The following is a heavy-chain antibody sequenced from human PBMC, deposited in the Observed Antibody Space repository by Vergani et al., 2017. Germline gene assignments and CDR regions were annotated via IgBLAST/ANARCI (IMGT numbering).Heavy chain of an antibody. V-gene: IGHV3-30-3*01. J-gene: IGHJ4*02. Sequence: QVQLVESGGGVVQPGGSLRLSCAASGFTFSSYAMHWVRQAPGKGLEWVAVISYDGSNKYYADSVKGRFTISRDNSKNTLYLQMNSLRAEDTAVYYCARDRDHYDFFWGQGTLVTVSS. D-gene: IGHD3-3*01. CDR1: GFTFSSYA. CDR3: ARDRDHYDFF. CDR2: ISYDGSNK.